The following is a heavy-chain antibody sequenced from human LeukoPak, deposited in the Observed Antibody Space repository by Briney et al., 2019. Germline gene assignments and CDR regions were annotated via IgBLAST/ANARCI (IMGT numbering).Heavy chain of an antibody. CDR3: ARLGIAARHNWFDP. Sequence: GESLKISCKGSGYSFTNFWIGWVRQMPGKGLEWMGIIYPGDSDTRYSPSFQSHVTISADKSISTAYLQWSSLKASDTAMYYCARLGIAARHNWFDPWGQGTLVTVSS. J-gene: IGHJ5*02. D-gene: IGHD6-6*01. CDR1: GYSFTNFW. CDR2: IYPGDSDT. V-gene: IGHV5-51*01.